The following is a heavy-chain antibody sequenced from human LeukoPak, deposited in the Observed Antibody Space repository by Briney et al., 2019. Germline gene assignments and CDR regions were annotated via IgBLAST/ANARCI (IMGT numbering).Heavy chain of an antibody. Sequence: PGGSLRLSCAASGFTFSSYAMSWVRRAPGKGLEWVSAISGSGGSTYYADSVKGRFTISRDNSKNTLYLQMNSLRAEDTAVYYCAKDVFYYGSSGYYDYWGQGTLVTVSS. D-gene: IGHD3-22*01. CDR3: AKDVFYYGSSGYYDY. J-gene: IGHJ4*02. V-gene: IGHV3-23*01. CDR2: ISGSGGST. CDR1: GFTFSSYA.